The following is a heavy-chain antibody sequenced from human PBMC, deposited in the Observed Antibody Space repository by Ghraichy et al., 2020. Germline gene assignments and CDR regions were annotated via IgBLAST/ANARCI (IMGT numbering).Heavy chain of an antibody. Sequence: SETLSLTCAVSGGSISSSNWWSWVRQPPGKGLEWIGEIYHSGSTNYNPSLKSRVTISVDKSKNQFSLKLSSVTAADTAVYYCARVRSGWNGPIDYWGQGTLVTVSS. CDR2: IYHSGST. V-gene: IGHV4-4*02. J-gene: IGHJ4*02. CDR1: GGSISSSNW. CDR3: ARVRSGWNGPIDY. D-gene: IGHD6-19*01.